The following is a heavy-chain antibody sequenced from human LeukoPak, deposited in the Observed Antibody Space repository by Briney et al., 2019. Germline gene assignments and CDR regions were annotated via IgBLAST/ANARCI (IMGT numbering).Heavy chain of an antibody. CDR2: MKYSGTT. V-gene: IGHV4-59*08. CDR3: AGHHPRNTVDF. J-gene: IGHJ4*02. D-gene: IGHD2-8*02. Sequence: SETLSLTCSVSGVSITSYYWGWIRQSPGRGLEWIAYMKYSGTTNSNPSLKSRVTISLDTSKNQFSLKLSSVTAADTAVYYCAGHHPRNTVDFWGQGTLVTVSS. CDR1: GVSITSYY.